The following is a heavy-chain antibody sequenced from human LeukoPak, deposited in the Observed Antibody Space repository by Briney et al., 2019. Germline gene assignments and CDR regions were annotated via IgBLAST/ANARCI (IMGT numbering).Heavy chain of an antibody. V-gene: IGHV4-30-2*01. CDR2: IYHSGST. Sequence: PSQTLSLTCAVSGGSISSGGYSWSWIRQPPGKGLEWIGNIYHSGSTYYNPSLKSRVTISVDRSKNQFSLKLSSVTAADTAVYYCASGARDYYDSSGSRSWFDLWGQGTLVTVSS. D-gene: IGHD3-22*01. CDR1: GGSISSGGYS. CDR3: ASGARDYYDSSGSRSWFDL. J-gene: IGHJ5*02.